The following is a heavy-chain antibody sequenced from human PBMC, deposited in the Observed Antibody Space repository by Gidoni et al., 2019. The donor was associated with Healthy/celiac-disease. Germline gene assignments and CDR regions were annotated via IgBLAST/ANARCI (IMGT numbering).Heavy chain of an antibody. CDR3: ARVRGYYGSGSYYDAFDI. J-gene: IGHJ3*02. Sequence: EVQLVESGGGLVKPGGSLRLSCAASGFTFRSYSMNWVRQAPGKALEWVSSISSSSSYIYYADSVKGRFTISRDNAKNSLYLQMNSLRAEDTAVYYCARVRGYYGSGSYYDAFDIWGQGTMVTVSS. D-gene: IGHD3-10*01. V-gene: IGHV3-21*01. CDR2: ISSSSSYI. CDR1: GFTFRSYS.